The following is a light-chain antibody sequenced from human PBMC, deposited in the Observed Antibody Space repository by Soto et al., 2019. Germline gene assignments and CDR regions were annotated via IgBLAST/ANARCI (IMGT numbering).Light chain of an antibody. CDR1: PRISSY. V-gene: IGKV1-39*01. CDR3: QQSYSTPLT. J-gene: IGKJ4*01. CDR2: AAS. Sequence: DIQMTQSPSSLSATVGDRVTITCRASPRISSYLNWYQQKPGKAPKLLIYAASNLQSGVPSRFSGSGSGTDFTLTISSLQPEDFATYYCQQSYSTPLTFGGGIKVEIK.